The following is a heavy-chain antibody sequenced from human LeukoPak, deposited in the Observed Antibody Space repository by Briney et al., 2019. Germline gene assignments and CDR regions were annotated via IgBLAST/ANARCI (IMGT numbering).Heavy chain of an antibody. D-gene: IGHD2-15*01. J-gene: IGHJ5*02. CDR3: ARNFIVVVVAATHNWFEP. Sequence: PSETLSLTCTVSGGSISSSSYYWGWSRQPPGKGLEWIGSIYYSGSTYYNPSLKSRVTISVDTSKNQFSLKLSSVTAADTAVYYRARNFIVVVVAATHNWFEPWGQGTLVTVSS. CDR1: GGSISSSSYY. CDR2: IYYSGST. V-gene: IGHV4-39*01.